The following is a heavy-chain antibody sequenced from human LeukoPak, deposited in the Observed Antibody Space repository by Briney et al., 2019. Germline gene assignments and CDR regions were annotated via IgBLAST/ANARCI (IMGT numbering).Heavy chain of an antibody. V-gene: IGHV1-8*01. CDR3: ARGYRGSTPFDY. D-gene: IGHD1-26*01. Sequence: GASVTVSCKASGYTFTSYDINWVRQATGQGLEWMGWMNPNSGNTGYAQKFQGRVTMTRNTSISTAYMELSSLRSEDTAVYYCARGYRGSTPFDYWGQGTLVTVSS. CDR2: MNPNSGNT. J-gene: IGHJ4*02. CDR1: GYTFTSYD.